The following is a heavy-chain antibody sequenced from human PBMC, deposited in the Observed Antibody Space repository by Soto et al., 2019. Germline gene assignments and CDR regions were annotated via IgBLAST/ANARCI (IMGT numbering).Heavy chain of an antibody. J-gene: IGHJ4*02. CDR1: GSSFSTKP. V-gene: IGHV3-23*01. D-gene: IGHD3-10*01. Sequence: EVQLLESGGAWIQPGGPLKLSCAAFGSSFSTKPMSWVRQAPGKGLEWVSTISARGDIIYYADAVKGRFTISRDNSRNTLYLQMKSLRAEDTAIYYCAKDRGDGAYWGRGTLVTVSS. CDR3: AKDRGDGAY. CDR2: ISARGDII.